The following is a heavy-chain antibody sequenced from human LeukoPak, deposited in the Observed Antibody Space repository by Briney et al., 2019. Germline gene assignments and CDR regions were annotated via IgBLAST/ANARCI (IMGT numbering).Heavy chain of an antibody. D-gene: IGHD6-13*01. J-gene: IGHJ4*02. CDR2: TIPIFGTA. CDR1: GGTFSSYA. V-gene: IGHV1-69*05. CDR3: ATRVAAAGTIGFKYYFDY. Sequence: SVKVSCRASGGTFSSYAISWVRQAPGQGLEWMGRTIPIFGTANYAQKFQGRVTIITDESTSTAYMELSSLRSEDTAVYYCATRVAAAGTIGFKYYFDYWGQGTLVTVSS.